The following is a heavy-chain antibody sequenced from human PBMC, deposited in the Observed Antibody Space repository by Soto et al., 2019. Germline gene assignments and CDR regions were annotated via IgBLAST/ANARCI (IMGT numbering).Heavy chain of an antibody. Sequence: QVPLVESWGGLVKPGGSLRLTCAASNFIFSDYYLSWIRQSPGKGLEWVSYISNSGTSVYYADSVKGRFTISRENAKKSLYLQMNSLRAEDPAVYYCARDTLPTDFGLGWDVWGKGPTVTVSS. D-gene: IGHD4-17*01. CDR1: NFIFSDYY. CDR3: ARDTLPTDFGLGWDV. CDR2: ISNSGTSV. V-gene: IGHV3-11*01. J-gene: IGHJ6*04.